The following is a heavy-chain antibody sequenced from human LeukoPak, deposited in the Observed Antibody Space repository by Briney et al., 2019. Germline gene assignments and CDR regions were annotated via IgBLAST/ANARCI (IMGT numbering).Heavy chain of an antibody. V-gene: IGHV4-4*07. CDR3: ARDRLGRDGYNYIDY. CDR2: IYTSGST. Sequence: PSETLSLTCTVSGVSISSYYWSWIRQPAGKGLEWIGRIYTSGSTNYNPSLKSRVTMSVDTSKNQFSLKLSSVTAADTAVYYCARDRLGRDGYNYIDYCGQGTLVTVSS. J-gene: IGHJ4*02. CDR1: GVSISSYY. D-gene: IGHD5-24*01.